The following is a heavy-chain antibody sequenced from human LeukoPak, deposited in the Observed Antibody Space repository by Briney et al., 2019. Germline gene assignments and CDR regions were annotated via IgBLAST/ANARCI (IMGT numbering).Heavy chain of an antibody. CDR3: ARLRITMVRGVFEGPNWFDP. J-gene: IGHJ5*02. Sequence: SETLSLTCAVYGGSFSGYYWSWIRQPPGKGLEWIGEINHSGNTNYNPSLKSRVTISVDTSKNQFSLKLSSVTAADTAVYYCARLRITMVRGVFEGPNWFDPWGQGTLVTVSS. V-gene: IGHV4-34*01. CDR2: INHSGNT. D-gene: IGHD3-10*01. CDR1: GGSFSGYY.